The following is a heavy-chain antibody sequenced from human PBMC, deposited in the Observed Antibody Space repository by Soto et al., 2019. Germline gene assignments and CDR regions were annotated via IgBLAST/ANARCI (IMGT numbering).Heavy chain of an antibody. V-gene: IGHV4-30-4*01. CDR3: ARAYGDHVNYYYGMDV. CDR1: GGSISSGDYY. D-gene: IGHD4-17*01. J-gene: IGHJ6*02. Sequence: QVQLQESGPGLVKPSQTLSLTCTVSGGSISSGDYYWSWIRQPPGKGLEWIGYIYYSGSTYYNPSLKSRVTISVDTSKNQFSLKLSSVTAADTAVYYCARAYGDHVNYYYGMDVWGQGTTVTVSS. CDR2: IYYSGST.